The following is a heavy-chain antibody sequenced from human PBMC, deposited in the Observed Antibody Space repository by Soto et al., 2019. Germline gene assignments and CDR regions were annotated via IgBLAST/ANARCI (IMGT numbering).Heavy chain of an antibody. D-gene: IGHD3-10*01. CDR1: GYTFTSYA. CDR3: ARWDAYYYGSGSPDAFDI. V-gene: IGHV1-3*01. J-gene: IGHJ3*02. CDR2: INAGNGNT. Sequence: QVQLVQSGAEVKKPGVSVKVSCKASGYTFTSYAMHWVRQAPGQRLEWMGWINAGNGNTKYSQKFQGRVTITRDTSASRAYMELSSLRSEDTAVYYCARWDAYYYGSGSPDAFDIWGQGTMVTVSS.